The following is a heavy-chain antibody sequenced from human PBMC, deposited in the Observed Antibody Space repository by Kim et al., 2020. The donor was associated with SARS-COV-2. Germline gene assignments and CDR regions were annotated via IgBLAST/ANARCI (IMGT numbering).Heavy chain of an antibody. J-gene: IGHJ4*02. CDR2: ISGSGDNT. Sequence: GGSLRLSCVASGFTFSSYAMSWVRQAPGKGLEWVSGISGSGDNTYYTDSVKGRFSISRDNSRSTVYLQMNSLRAEDTAIYYCAKDLWNHYVWGSYRADSWGQGTLVTVSS. CDR3: AKDLWNHYVWGSYRADS. V-gene: IGHV3-23*01. D-gene: IGHD3-16*02. CDR1: GFTFSSYA.